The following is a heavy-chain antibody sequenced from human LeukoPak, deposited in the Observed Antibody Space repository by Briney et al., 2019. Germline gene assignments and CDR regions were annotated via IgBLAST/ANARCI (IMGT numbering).Heavy chain of an antibody. V-gene: IGHV3-48*04. Sequence: GGSLRLSCAASGFTFSSYSMNWVRQAPGKGLEWVSYISSSSSTIYYVDSVKGRFTISRDNAKNSLYLQMNSLRAEGTAVYYCAKDSLVGATTDAFDIWGQGTMVTASS. CDR2: ISSSSSTI. D-gene: IGHD1-26*01. CDR1: GFTFSSYS. J-gene: IGHJ3*02. CDR3: AKDSLVGATTDAFDI.